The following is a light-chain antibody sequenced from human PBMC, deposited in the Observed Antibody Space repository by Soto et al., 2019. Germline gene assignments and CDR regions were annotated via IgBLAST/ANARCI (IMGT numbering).Light chain of an antibody. J-gene: IGKJ4*01. Sequence: IVLTQSPATLSLSPGERATLSCRASQSVGTSLAWYQQKPGQAPRLLIYDASNRATGIPARFSGSGSGTDFTLTISSLEPEDFAVYYCQQRSNWPSLTFGGGTKVEI. CDR2: DAS. CDR3: QQRSNWPSLT. CDR1: QSVGTS. V-gene: IGKV3-11*01.